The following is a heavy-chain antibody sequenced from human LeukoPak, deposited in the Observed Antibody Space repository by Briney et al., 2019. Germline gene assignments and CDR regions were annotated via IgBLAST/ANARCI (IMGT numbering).Heavy chain of an antibody. J-gene: IGHJ4*02. CDR3: AKAKSPYSSSWFAFDY. D-gene: IGHD6-13*01. Sequence: GGSLRLSCAASGFTFSSYGMHWVRQAPGKGLEWVAFIRYDGSNKYYADSVKGRFTISRDNSKNTLYLQMNSLRAEDTAVYYCAKAKSPYSSSWFAFDYWGQGTLVTVSS. V-gene: IGHV3-30*02. CDR2: IRYDGSNK. CDR1: GFTFSSYG.